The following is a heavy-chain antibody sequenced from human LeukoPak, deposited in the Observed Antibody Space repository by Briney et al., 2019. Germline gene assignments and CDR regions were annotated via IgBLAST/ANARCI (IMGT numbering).Heavy chain of an antibody. CDR2: IYYSGST. CDR3: ARSHDDGSGTLWYNWFDP. Sequence: PSETLSLTCTVSGGSISSYYWSWIRQPPGKGLEWIGYIYYSGSTNYNPSLRSRVTISVDTSKNQFSLRLSSVTAADTAVYFCARSHDDGSGTLWYNWFDPWGQGTLVTVSS. V-gene: IGHV4-59*01. D-gene: IGHD3-10*01. CDR1: GGSISSYY. J-gene: IGHJ5*02.